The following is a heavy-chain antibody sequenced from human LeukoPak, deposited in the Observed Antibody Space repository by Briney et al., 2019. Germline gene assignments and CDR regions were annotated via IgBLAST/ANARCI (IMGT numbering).Heavy chain of an antibody. V-gene: IGHV3-23*01. D-gene: IGHD2-15*01. Sequence: PGGSLRLSCAASGFTFSSYAMSWVRQAPGKGLEWVSAISGSGGSTYYADSVKGRFTISRDNAKNSLYLQMNSLRAEDTAVYYCARAGVVVAATPLDYWGQGTLVTVSS. J-gene: IGHJ4*02. CDR2: ISGSGGST. CDR1: GFTFSSYA. CDR3: ARAGVVVAATPLDY.